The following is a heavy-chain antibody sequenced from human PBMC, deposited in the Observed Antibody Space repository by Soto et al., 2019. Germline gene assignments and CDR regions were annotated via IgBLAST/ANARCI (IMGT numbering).Heavy chain of an antibody. J-gene: IGHJ4*02. CDR3: ANGREQRRDGYNSLDY. D-gene: IGHD5-12*01. V-gene: IGHV3-23*01. Sequence: TGGSLRLSCAASGFTFSSYAMSWVRQAPGKGLEWVSAISGSGGSTYYADSVKGRFTISRDNSKNTLYLQMNSLRAEDTAVYYCANGREQRRDGYNSLDYWGQGTLVTVSS. CDR1: GFTFSSYA. CDR2: ISGSGGST.